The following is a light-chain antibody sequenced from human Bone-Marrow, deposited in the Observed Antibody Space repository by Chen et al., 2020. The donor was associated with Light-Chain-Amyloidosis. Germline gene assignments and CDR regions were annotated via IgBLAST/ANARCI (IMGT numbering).Light chain of an antibody. CDR3: CSYAGSNTYV. J-gene: IGLJ1*01. V-gene: IGLV2-23*02. Sequence: QSALTQPASVSGSTGQPITIYCTGTSSDVGSFNLVSWYQQHPGKAPKLMIYEVNKRPSGVSNRFSGSKSGNTASPTISGLQAEDEADYYCCSYAGSNTYVFGTETKVTVL. CDR1: SSDVGSFNL. CDR2: EVN.